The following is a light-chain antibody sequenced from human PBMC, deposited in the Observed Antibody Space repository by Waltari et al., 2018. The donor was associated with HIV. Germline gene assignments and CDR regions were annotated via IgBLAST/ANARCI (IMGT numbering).Light chain of an antibody. CDR3: QSYDSSNPVV. CDR1: RDSIASNK. CDR2: EDN. V-gene: IGLV6-57*01. J-gene: IGLJ2*01. Sequence: NFMLTQPHSVSESPGKTVNIPSTSSRDSIASNKVPWYKTRAGSSPTTVIYEDNQRPAGVPDRFSCSIDSSSNSASLTISGLKTEDEADYYCQSYDSSNPVVFGGGTKLTVL.